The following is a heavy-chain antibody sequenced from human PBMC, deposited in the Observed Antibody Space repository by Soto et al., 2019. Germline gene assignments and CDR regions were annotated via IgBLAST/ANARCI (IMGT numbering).Heavy chain of an antibody. J-gene: IGHJ4*02. CDR2: ISWDGGST. V-gene: IGHV3-43D*04. CDR3: AKGGEALYDSSGPGYFDY. Sequence: GGSLRLSCAASGFTSDDYAMHWGRQAPGKGLEWVSLISWDGGSTYYADSVKGRFTISRDNSKNSLYLQMNSLRAEDTALYYCAKGGEALYDSSGPGYFDYWGQGTLVTVSS. D-gene: IGHD3-22*01. CDR1: GFTSDDYA.